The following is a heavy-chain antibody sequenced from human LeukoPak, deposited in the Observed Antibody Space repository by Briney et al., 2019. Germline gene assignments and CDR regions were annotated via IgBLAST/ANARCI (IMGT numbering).Heavy chain of an antibody. D-gene: IGHD1-1*01. CDR3: AKGNDYMDV. J-gene: IGHJ6*03. CDR2: IKPDGSEK. V-gene: IGHV3-7*01. CDR1: GFTFSSYW. Sequence: GGSLRLSCAASGFTFSSYWMHWVRQAPGKGLEWVATIKPDGSEKYYVDSVKGRFTISRDNAKNSLYLQMNSLRAEDTAVYYCAKGNDYMDVWGKGTTVTVSS.